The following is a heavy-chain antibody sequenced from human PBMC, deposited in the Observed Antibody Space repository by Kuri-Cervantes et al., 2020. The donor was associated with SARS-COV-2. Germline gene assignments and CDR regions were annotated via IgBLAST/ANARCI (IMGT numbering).Heavy chain of an antibody. CDR2: IYYSGST. J-gene: IGHJ3*02. Sequence: SETLSLTCTVSVGSISSSSYYWGWIRQPPGKGLEWIGSIYYSGSTYYNPSLKSRVTISVDTSKNQFSLKLSSVTAADTAVYYCARHSEYGDYVPPGGAFDIWGQGTMVTVSS. V-gene: IGHV4-39*01. D-gene: IGHD4-17*01. CDR3: ARHSEYGDYVPPGGAFDI. CDR1: VGSISSSSYY.